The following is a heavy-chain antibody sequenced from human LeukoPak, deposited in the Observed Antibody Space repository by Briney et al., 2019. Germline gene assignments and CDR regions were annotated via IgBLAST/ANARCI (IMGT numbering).Heavy chain of an antibody. CDR1: GFTFSSYS. V-gene: IGHV3-21*01. Sequence: TGGSLRLSCAASGFTFSSYSMNWVRQAPGKGLEWVSSISSSSSYIYYADSVKGRFTISRDNAKNSLYLQMNSLRAEDTAVYYCARCDDFWSGTLRFGPWGQGTLVTVSS. J-gene: IGHJ5*02. CDR3: ARCDDFWSGTLRFGP. CDR2: ISSSSSYI. D-gene: IGHD3-3*01.